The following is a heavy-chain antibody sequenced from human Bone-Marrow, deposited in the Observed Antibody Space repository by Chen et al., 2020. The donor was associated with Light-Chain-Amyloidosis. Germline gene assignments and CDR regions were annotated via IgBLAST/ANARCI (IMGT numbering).Heavy chain of an antibody. Sequence: QVQLQESGPGLVKPSETLSLTCSVSETSIDAAYWAWIRQLPGKGLEWIGYIFYSGSTTYNPSLKSRVTMSVDTSTNQFSLKLTSLTTADTAVYYCARVQTVTALNYWGQGTMVTVSS. V-gene: IGHV4-59*01. CDR2: IFYSGST. CDR3: ARVQTVTALNY. D-gene: IGHD2-21*02. J-gene: IGHJ4*02. CDR1: ETSIDAAY.